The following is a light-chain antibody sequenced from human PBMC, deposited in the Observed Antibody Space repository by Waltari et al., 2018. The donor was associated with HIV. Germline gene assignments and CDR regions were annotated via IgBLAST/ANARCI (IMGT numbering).Light chain of an antibody. CDR2: EDN. CDR1: SGSISSNT. Sequence: NFMLTQPHPVSESPGKTVNISCTRSSGSISSNTVQSYQQRPGSATTPVIYEDNQRPSGVPDRFSGSIDSSSNSASLTISGLKTEDEADYYCQSYDSSIVVFGGGTKLTVL. J-gene: IGLJ2*01. CDR3: QSYDSSIVV. V-gene: IGLV6-57*04.